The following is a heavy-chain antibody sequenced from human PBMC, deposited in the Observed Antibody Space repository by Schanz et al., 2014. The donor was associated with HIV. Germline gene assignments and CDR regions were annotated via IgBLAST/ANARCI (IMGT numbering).Heavy chain of an antibody. CDR3: AKSSGWLYAHFDH. Sequence: VQLVESGGGLVQPGRSLRLSCAASGFTFSSYGMHWVRQAPGKELEWVAVISYDGSNKYYADSVEGRFTISRDNSKNTLYLQMHSLRAEDTAVYYCAKSSGWLYAHFDHWGQGTLVTVSS. D-gene: IGHD3-9*01. J-gene: IGHJ4*02. V-gene: IGHV3-30*18. CDR2: ISYDGSNK. CDR1: GFTFSSYG.